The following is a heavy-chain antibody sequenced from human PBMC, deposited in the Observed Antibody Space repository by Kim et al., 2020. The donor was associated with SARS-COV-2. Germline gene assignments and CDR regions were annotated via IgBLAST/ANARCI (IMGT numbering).Heavy chain of an antibody. D-gene: IGHD1-26*01. Sequence: NGSTIYNPSLKSRVTISVDASKNQISLKMTSVTTADTGVYYCARGGGMDVWGQGTTVTVSS. CDR3: ARGGGMDV. J-gene: IGHJ6*02. CDR2: NGST. V-gene: IGHV4-59*09.